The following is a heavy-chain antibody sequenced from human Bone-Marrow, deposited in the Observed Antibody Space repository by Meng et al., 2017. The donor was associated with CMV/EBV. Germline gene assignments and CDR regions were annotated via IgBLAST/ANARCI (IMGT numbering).Heavy chain of an antibody. CDR3: ATTTVDFWSGYFDY. CDR1: GGSFSGYY. J-gene: IGHJ4*02. CDR2: INHSGST. V-gene: IGHV4-34*01. Sequence: SETLSLTCAVYGGSFSGYYWSWIRQPPGKGLEWIGEINHSGSTNYNPSLKSRVTISVDTSKNQFSLKLSSVTAADTAVYYCATTTVDFWSGYFDYWGQGTLVTVDS. D-gene: IGHD3-3*01.